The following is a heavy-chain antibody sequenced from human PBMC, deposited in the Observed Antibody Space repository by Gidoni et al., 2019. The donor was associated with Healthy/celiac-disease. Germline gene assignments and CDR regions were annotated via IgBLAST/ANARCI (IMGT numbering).Heavy chain of an antibody. D-gene: IGHD3-3*01. V-gene: IGHV3-23*01. CDR3: ARRYYDFWSGYPYFDY. J-gene: IGHJ4*02. Sequence: EVQLLESGGGLVQPGGSLRLSCAASGFTFSSYAMSWVRQAPGKGLEWVSAISGSGGSTYYADSVKGRFTISRDNSKNTLYLQMNSLRAEDTAVYYCARRYYDFWSGYPYFDYWGQGTLVTVSS. CDR1: GFTFSSYA. CDR2: ISGSGGST.